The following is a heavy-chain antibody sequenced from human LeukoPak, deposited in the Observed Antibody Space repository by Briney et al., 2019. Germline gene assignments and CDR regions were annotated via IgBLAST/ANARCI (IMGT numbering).Heavy chain of an antibody. V-gene: IGHV1-8*03. D-gene: IGHD6-19*01. CDR3: ARVAGWYLDAFDI. CDR2: MNPNSGNT. J-gene: IGHJ3*02. CDR1: GYTFTSYD. Sequence: ASVKVSCKASGYTFTSYDINWVRQATGQGLEWMGWMNPNSGNTGYAQKFQGRVTITRNTSISTAYMELSRLRSDDTAVYYCARVAGWYLDAFDIWGQGTMVTVSS.